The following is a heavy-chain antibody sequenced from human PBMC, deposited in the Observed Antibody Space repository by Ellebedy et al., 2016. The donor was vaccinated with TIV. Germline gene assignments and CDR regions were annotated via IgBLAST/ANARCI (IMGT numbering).Heavy chain of an antibody. Sequence: GESLKISCAASGFTFGTYSMNWVRQAPGKGLEWVANIKQDGSEKNYVDSVKGRFTISRDNAKNSLYLQMSSLRAEDTAVYYCASEYSSSSHWGYWGQGTLVTVSS. V-gene: IGHV3-7*03. D-gene: IGHD6-6*01. J-gene: IGHJ4*02. CDR2: IKQDGSEK. CDR1: GFTFGTYS. CDR3: ASEYSSSSHWGY.